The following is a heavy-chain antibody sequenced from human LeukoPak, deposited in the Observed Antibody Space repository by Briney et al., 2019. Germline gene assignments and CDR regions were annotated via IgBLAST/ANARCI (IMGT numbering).Heavy chain of an antibody. D-gene: IGHD5-18*01. J-gene: IGHJ4*02. Sequence: EASVKVSCKASGYTFTGYYMHWVRQAPGQGLEWMGWINPNSGGTNYAQKFQGRVTMTRDTSISTAYMERSRLRSDDTAVYYCARAGVDTAMAGRWGQGTLVTVSS. V-gene: IGHV1-2*02. CDR2: INPNSGGT. CDR1: GYTFTGYY. CDR3: ARAGVDTAMAGR.